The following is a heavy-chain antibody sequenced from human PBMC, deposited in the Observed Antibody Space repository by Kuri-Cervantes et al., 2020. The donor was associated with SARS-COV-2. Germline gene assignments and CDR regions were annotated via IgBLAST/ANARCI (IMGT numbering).Heavy chain of an antibody. CDR2: IYYSGST. CDR3: ARHVPYWLLNWFDP. D-gene: IGHD3-9*01. Sequence: SETLSLTCTVSGGSISGSNYYWGWIRQPPGKGLEWIGSIYYSGSTYYNPSLKSRVTISVDTSKNQFSLQLSSVTAADTAVYYCARHVPYWLLNWFDPWGQGTLVTVSS. V-gene: IGHV4-39*01. J-gene: IGHJ5*02. CDR1: GGSISGSNYY.